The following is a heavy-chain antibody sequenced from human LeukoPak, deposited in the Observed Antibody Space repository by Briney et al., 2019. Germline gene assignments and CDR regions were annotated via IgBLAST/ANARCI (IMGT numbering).Heavy chain of an antibody. V-gene: IGHV3-23*01. CDR2: IRDGGGST. CDR1: GFTFSSYA. Sequence: GGSLRLSCAASGFTFSSYAMSWVRQAPGKGLEWVPGIRDGGGSTYYADSVKGRFTISRDNSKNTLYLQMNSLRAEDTAIYYCAKDLRGYSGYGYFDYWGQGTLVTVSS. CDR3: AKDLRGYSGYGYFDY. D-gene: IGHD5-12*01. J-gene: IGHJ4*02.